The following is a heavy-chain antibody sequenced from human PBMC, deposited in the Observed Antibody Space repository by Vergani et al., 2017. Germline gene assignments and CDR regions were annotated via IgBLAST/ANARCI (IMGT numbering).Heavy chain of an antibody. CDR1: GYTFISCG. D-gene: IGHD4-17*01. J-gene: IGHJ1*01. V-gene: IGHV1-18*01. Sequence: QVQLVQPGVEVKKPGASVKVSCKTSGYTFISCGISWVRQAPGQGLEWMGWISVNNGNTNYAQKFQGRVTMTTDTSTSTAYMEVRSLRSDDTAVYYCARSDYGDTAGEYFQHWGQGTLVTVSS. CDR2: ISVNNGNT. CDR3: ARSDYGDTAGEYFQH.